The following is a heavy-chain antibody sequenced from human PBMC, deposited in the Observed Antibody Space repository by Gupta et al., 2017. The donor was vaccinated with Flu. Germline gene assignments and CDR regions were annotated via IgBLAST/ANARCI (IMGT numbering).Heavy chain of an antibody. D-gene: IGHD4-4*01. CDR3: AKGAHDSKYRWFDS. V-gene: IGHV3-7*01. CDR2: IRSDGGGI. Sequence: RQAPGKGLEWVANIRSDGGGIDYVDSVKGRFTISKDSASNSLYLQMDSLRVEDTAIYYCAKGAHDSKYRWFDSWGQGTLVSVSS. J-gene: IGHJ5*01.